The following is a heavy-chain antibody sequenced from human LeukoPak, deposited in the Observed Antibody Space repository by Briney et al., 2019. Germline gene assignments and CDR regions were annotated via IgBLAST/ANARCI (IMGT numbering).Heavy chain of an antibody. V-gene: IGHV1-24*01. Sequence: GASVKVSCKVSGYTLTELSMHWVRQAPGKGLEWMGGFDPEDGETIYAQKFQGRVTMTEDTSTDTAYMELSSLRSEDTAVYYCARLRHYDFWSGSTYYGMDVWGQGTTVTVSS. CDR1: GYTLTELS. CDR2: FDPEDGET. J-gene: IGHJ6*02. D-gene: IGHD3-3*01. CDR3: ARLRHYDFWSGSTYYGMDV.